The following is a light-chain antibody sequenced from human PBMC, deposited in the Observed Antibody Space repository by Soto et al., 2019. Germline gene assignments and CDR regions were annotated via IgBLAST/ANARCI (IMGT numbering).Light chain of an antibody. CDR2: DTS. Sequence: EIVLTQSPATLPLSPGERATLSCRASQSVSSYLAWYQQKPGQAPRLLIYDTSNRATGIPARFSGSGSGTDFTLTISSLEPEDFAVYYCQQRSNWPHTFGQGTRLEIK. V-gene: IGKV3-11*01. J-gene: IGKJ5*01. CDR1: QSVSSY. CDR3: QQRSNWPHT.